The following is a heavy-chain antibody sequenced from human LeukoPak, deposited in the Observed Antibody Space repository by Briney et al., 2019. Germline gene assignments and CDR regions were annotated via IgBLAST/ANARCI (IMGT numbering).Heavy chain of an antibody. J-gene: IGHJ3*02. CDR3: ARDWSSSWPYDAFDI. CDR1: GYTFTGYY. Sequence: ASVKVSCKASGYTFTGYYIHWVRQAPGQGLEWMGWINPNSGGTNYAQKFQGRVTMTRDTSISTAYMELSRLRSDDTAVYYCARDWSSSWPYDAFDIWGQGTMVTVSS. CDR2: INPNSGGT. D-gene: IGHD6-13*01. V-gene: IGHV1-2*02.